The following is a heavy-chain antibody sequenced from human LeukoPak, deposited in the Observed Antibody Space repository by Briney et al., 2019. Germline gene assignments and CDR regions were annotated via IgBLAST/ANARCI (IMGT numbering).Heavy chain of an antibody. J-gene: IGHJ4*02. Sequence: GGSLRLSCAASGFTFSGHNMNWVRQAPGKGLEWISFVSTSSGTIHYADSVKGRFTISRDNSKNTLYLQMNSLRAEDTAVYYCAKPLGELSHSDYWGQGTLVTVSS. V-gene: IGHV3-48*01. D-gene: IGHD3-16*02. CDR2: VSTSSGTI. CDR1: GFTFSGHN. CDR3: AKPLGELSHSDY.